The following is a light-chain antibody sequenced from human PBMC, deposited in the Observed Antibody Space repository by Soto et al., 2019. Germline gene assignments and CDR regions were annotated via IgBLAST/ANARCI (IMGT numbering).Light chain of an antibody. Sequence: QSVLTQPPSVSGAPGQRVTFSCTGSSSNIGAGHDVHWYQQLPGAAPKLLIYGNNNRPSGVPDRFSGSKSGTSASLAITGLQAEDEADYYCQSYDSSLSGLWVFGGGTKLTVL. CDR1: SSNIGAGHD. V-gene: IGLV1-40*01. J-gene: IGLJ3*02. CDR2: GNN. CDR3: QSYDSSLSGLWV.